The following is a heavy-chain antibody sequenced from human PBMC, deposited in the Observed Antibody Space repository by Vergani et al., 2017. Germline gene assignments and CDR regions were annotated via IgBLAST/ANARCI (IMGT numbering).Heavy chain of an antibody. CDR3: ARGIVYQLLYFYYYYMDV. D-gene: IGHD2-2*01. V-gene: IGHV4-34*01. CDR1: GRSFSGYY. J-gene: IGHJ6*03. CDR2: INHSGST. Sequence: QVQLQQWGAGLLKPSETLSLTCAVYGRSFSGYYWSWIRQPPGKGLEWIGEINHSGSTNYNPSLKSRVTISGDKSKNQFSLKLSSVTAADTAVYYCARGIVYQLLYFYYYYMDVWGKGTTVTVSS.